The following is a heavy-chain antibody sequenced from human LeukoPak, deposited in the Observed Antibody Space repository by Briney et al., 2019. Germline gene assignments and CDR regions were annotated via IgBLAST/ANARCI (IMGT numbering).Heavy chain of an antibody. J-gene: IGHJ4*02. V-gene: IGHV3-23*01. D-gene: IGHD3-10*01. CDR3: AKGRLLWFGELPDY. CDR1: GFTFRRYD. Sequence: PGGSVTLSCAASGFTFRRYDMIGVRQAPEKGLEWVSAISGGGGSTYYADSVKGRFTISRDNSKNTLYLQMNSLRAEDTAVYYCAKGRLLWFGELPDYWGQGTLVTVSS. CDR2: ISGGGGST.